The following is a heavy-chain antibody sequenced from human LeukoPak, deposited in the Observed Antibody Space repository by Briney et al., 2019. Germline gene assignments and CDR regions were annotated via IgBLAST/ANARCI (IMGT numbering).Heavy chain of an antibody. CDR2: ISGSGGST. J-gene: IGHJ6*03. V-gene: IGHV3-23*01. CDR1: GFTFSSYA. CDR3: YGSGRYYCYYMDV. Sequence: PGGSLRLSCAASGFTFSSYAMSWVRQAPGKGLEWVSAISGSGGSTYYADSVKGRFTISRDNSKNTLYLQMNSLRAEDTAVYYCYGSGRYYCYYMDVWGKGTTVTVSS. D-gene: IGHD3-10*01.